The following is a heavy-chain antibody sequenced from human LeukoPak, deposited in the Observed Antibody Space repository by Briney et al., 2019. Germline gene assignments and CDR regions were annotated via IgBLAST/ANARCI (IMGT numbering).Heavy chain of an antibody. V-gene: IGHV3-30*04. D-gene: IGHD6-13*01. J-gene: IGHJ5*02. CDR1: GFTFSSYA. Sequence: GGSLRLSCAASGFTFSSYAMHWVRQAPGKGLEWVAVISYDGTNKYYADSVKGRFTISRDNSKNALYLQMNSLRAEDTAVYYCARDHFNSWYNWFDPWGQGTLVTVPS. CDR2: ISYDGTNK. CDR3: ARDHFNSWYNWFDP.